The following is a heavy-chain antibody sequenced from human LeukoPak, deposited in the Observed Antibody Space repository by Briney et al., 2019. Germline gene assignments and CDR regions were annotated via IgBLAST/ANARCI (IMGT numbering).Heavy chain of an antibody. CDR1: GGSISSYY. Sequence: SETLSLTCTVSGGSISSYYWSWIRQPAGKGLEWIGRISSSGSTNYNPSLKSRVTISVDTSKNQFSLKLSSVTAADTAVYYCARGGGGWSGRDFDYWGQGTLVTVSS. D-gene: IGHD4-23*01. CDR3: ARGGGGWSGRDFDY. J-gene: IGHJ4*02. CDR2: ISSSGST. V-gene: IGHV4-4*07.